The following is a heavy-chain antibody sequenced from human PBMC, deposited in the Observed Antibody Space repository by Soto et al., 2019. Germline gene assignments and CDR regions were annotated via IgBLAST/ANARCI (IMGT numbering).Heavy chain of an antibody. D-gene: IGHD2-8*01. V-gene: IGHV1-69*01. J-gene: IGHJ4*02. CDR2: IIPTLDAP. CDR3: ARDLPNQGFDF. Sequence: QVQLVQSGAEVKKPGSSVKVSCKASGGTFTSYAISWVRQAPGQGLEWMGGIIPTLDAPNYAQRFQGRLTITADEFTTTAYMELSSLTSEDTAVYYCARDLPNQGFDFWGQGTLVTVSS. CDR1: GGTFTSYA.